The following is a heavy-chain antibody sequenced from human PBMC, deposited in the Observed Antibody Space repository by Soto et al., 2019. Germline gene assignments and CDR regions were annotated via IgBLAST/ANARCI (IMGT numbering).Heavy chain of an antibody. V-gene: IGHV4-59*01. CDR1: GAAISSYY. D-gene: IGHD6-13*01. CDR2: IYYSGST. CDR3: AVSSRWYGGWFDP. Sequence: PSETLSLACTVTGAAISSYYWSWIRQPPGKGLEWIGYIYYSGSTNYNPSLKSRVTISVDTSKNQFSLKLSSVTAADTAVYYCAVSSRWYGGWFDPWGQGTPVTVS. J-gene: IGHJ5*02.